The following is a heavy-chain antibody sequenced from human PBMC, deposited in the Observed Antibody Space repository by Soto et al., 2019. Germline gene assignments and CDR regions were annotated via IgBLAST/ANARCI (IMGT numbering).Heavy chain of an antibody. Sequence: WASVKVSCKASGYSFTDYHIHWVRQAPGQGLEWLGRINPKSGGTSTAQKFQGWVTMTTDTSISTASMELTRLTSDDTATYYCARGDSTDCSNGVCSFFYNHDMDVWGQGTTVTVSS. CDR2: INPKSGGT. V-gene: IGHV1-2*04. CDR1: GYSFTDYH. CDR3: ARGDSTDCSNGVCSFFYNHDMDV. J-gene: IGHJ6*02. D-gene: IGHD2-8*01.